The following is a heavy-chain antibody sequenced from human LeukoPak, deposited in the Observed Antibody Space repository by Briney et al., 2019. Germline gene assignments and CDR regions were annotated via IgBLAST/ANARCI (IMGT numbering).Heavy chain of an antibody. CDR3: AKDLSSAITSALVLDV. J-gene: IGHJ6*02. CDR2: ITWNRDNI. V-gene: IGHV3-9*01. Sequence: PGGSLRLSCAASGFTFSSYAMHWVRHTPGKGLEWVAGITWNRDNIGYGDSVKGRITISRDNVKNVLYLQMNSLRPEDTALYYCAKDLSSAITSALVLDVWGQGTTVIVS. D-gene: IGHD3-22*01. CDR1: GFTFSSYA.